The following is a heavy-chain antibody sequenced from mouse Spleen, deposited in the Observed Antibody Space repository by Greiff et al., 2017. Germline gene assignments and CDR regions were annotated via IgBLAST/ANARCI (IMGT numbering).Heavy chain of an antibody. Sequence: EVQGVESGGGLVKPGGSLKLSCAASGFTFSSYAMSWVRQTPEKRLEWVATISSGGSYTFYPDSVKGRFTSSRDNAKNTLYLQMSSLRSECTAMYYCARHPTALMGYWGQGTSVTVSS. J-gene: IGHJ4*01. CDR3: ARHPTALMGY. CDR2: ISSGGSYT. CDR1: GFTFSSYA. D-gene: IGHD1-2*01. V-gene: IGHV5-9-3*01.